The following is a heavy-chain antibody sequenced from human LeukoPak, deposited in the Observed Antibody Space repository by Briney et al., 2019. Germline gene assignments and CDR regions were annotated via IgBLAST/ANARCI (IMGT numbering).Heavy chain of an antibody. D-gene: IGHD2-15*01. Sequence: SPTLSLTCAISGDSIFTNNVAWTWIRQSPSRGLEWLGRTYYRSKWSFNYAVSVKSRMSNNADTSKNQFSPHLGSVAPEGAAVYYCARGKDTNFDYWGQGTLVTVSS. J-gene: IGHJ4*02. CDR2: TYYRSKWSF. CDR1: GDSIFTNNVA. V-gene: IGHV6-1*01. CDR3: ARGKDTNFDY.